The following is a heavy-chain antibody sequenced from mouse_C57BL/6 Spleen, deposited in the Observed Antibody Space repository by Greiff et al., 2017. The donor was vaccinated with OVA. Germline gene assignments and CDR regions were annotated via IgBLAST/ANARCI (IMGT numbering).Heavy chain of an antibody. V-gene: IGHV1-52*01. J-gene: IGHJ2*01. CDR3: ARNDGYLYYFDY. D-gene: IGHD2-3*01. CDR2: IDPSDSET. CDR1: GYTFTSYW. Sequence: QVQLQQPGAELVRPGSSVKLSCTASGYTFTSYWMHWVTQRPIQGLEWIGNIDPSDSETHYNQKFKDKATLTVDKSSSTAYMQISSLTSKDSAVYYCARNDGYLYYFDYWGQGTTLTVSS.